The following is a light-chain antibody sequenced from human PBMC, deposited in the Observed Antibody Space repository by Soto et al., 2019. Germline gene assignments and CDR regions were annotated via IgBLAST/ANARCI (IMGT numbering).Light chain of an antibody. CDR1: QGISSY. CDR2: AAS. J-gene: IGKJ1*01. CDR3: QQRSNWPPT. Sequence: FRITKPPSSFSALKGNEVPITCRASQGISSYLAWYQQKPGKAPKLLIYAASTVQSGVPSRFSGSGSGTEFTLTISSLQPDDFATYSCQQRSNWPPTFGEGTKV. V-gene: IGKV1-8*01.